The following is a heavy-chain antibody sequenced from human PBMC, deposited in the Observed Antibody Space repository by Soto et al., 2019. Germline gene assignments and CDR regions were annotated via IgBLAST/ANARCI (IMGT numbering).Heavy chain of an antibody. J-gene: IGHJ4*02. CDR1: GFTFSSYA. V-gene: IGHV3-23*01. D-gene: IGHD2-2*01. CDR2: ISGSGGST. Sequence: PRGSLRLSCAASGFTFSSYAMSWVRQAPGKGLEWVSAISGSGGSTYYADSVKGRFTISRDNSKNTLYLQMNSLRAEDTAVYYCAKPDIVVVPAAYLWFGEVFLDYWGQGTLVTVSS. CDR3: AKPDIVVVPAAYLWFGEVFLDY.